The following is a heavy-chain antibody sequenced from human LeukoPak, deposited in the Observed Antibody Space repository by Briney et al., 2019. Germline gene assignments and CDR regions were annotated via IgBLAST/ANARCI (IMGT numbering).Heavy chain of an antibody. D-gene: IGHD2-2*01. CDR3: ARDRGCSSTSCYWLVRGVRYYFDY. Sequence: ASVKVSCKASGYTFTSYSISWVRQAPGQGLEWMGWISAYNGNTNYAQKLQGRVTMTTDTSTSTAYMELRSLRSDDTAVYYCARDRGCSSTSCYWLVRGVRYYFDYWGQGTLVTVSS. CDR2: ISAYNGNT. J-gene: IGHJ4*02. V-gene: IGHV1-18*01. CDR1: GYTFTSYS.